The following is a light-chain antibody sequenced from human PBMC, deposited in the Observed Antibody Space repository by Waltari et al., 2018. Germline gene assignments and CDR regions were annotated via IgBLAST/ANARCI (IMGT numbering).Light chain of an antibody. CDR1: SSDVGAYNY. Sequence: QSALTQPPSASGSPGQSVTISCTGTSSDVGAYNYVSWYQQHPGKAPKLMIYEVTKRPSGVPDRFSGSKSGNTASLTVSGLQAEDEADYYCSSYAGSNKGVFGGGTHLTVL. CDR3: SSYAGSNKGV. J-gene: IGLJ2*01. CDR2: EVT. V-gene: IGLV2-8*01.